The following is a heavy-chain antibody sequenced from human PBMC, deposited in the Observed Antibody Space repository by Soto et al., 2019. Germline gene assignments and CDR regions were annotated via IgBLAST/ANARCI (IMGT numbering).Heavy chain of an antibody. Sequence: QITLKESGPTLVKPTQTLTLTCTLSGFTVTTTGVGVGWIRQPPGKALEWLALVSWDDDKRYRPSLKSRLTRTKAPTKIPVVRTMTNVDPVETATYFCAHCNVAAGYQDYFQFWGQGALVTVSS. CDR2: VSWDDDK. V-gene: IGHV2-5*02. CDR1: GFTVTTTGVG. J-gene: IGHJ4*02. D-gene: IGHD2-2*01. CDR3: AHCNVAAGYQDYFQF.